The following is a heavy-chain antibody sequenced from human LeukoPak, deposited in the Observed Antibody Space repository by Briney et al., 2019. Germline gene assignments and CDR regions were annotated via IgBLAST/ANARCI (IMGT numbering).Heavy chain of an antibody. V-gene: IGHV3-48*02. CDR2: ISSSSSTI. CDR3: ARANGMDV. CDR1: GFTFSSYS. Sequence: GGSLRLSCTASGFTFSSYSMNWVRQAQGKGLEWVSYISSSSSTIYYADSVKGRFTISRDNAKNSLYLQMSSLRDEDTAVYYCARANGMDVWGQGTTVTVSS. J-gene: IGHJ6*02.